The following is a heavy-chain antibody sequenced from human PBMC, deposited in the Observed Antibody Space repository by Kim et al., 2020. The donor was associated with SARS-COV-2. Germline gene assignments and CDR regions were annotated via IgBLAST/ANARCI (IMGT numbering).Heavy chain of an antibody. J-gene: IGHJ4*02. V-gene: IGHV4-39*01. Sequence: PSLKSRVTISVDTSRNQFSLKLSSVTAADTAVYYCARLLWDGYNQGGLDYWGQGTLVTVSS. CDR3: ARLLWDGYNQGGLDY. D-gene: IGHD5-12*01.